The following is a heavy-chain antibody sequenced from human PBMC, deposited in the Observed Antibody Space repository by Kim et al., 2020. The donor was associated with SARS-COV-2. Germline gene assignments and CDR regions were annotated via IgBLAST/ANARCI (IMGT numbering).Heavy chain of an antibody. D-gene: IGHD6-19*01. Sequence: SQTLSLTCAISGDSVSSNSAAWNWIRQSPSRGLEWLGRTYYRSKWYNDYAVSVKSRITINPDTSKNQFSLQLNSVTPEDTPVYYFARGGMDSSGRYDYYGIDVWGHGTTVTVSS. CDR2: TYYRSKWYN. CDR1: GDSVSSNSAA. J-gene: IGHJ6*02. V-gene: IGHV6-1*01. CDR3: ARGGMDSSGRYDYYGIDV.